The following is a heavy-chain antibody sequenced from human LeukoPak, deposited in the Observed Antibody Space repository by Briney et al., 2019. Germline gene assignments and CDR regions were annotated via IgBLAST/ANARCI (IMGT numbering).Heavy chain of an antibody. CDR2: IKSKTDGGTT. Sequence: GGSLRLSCAASGFTFSNAWMSWVRQAPGKGLEWVGRIKSKTDGGTTDYAAPVKGRFTISRDDSKNTLYLQMNSLKTEDTAVYYCTTDEIWSSGYSVDAFDIWGQGTMVTVSS. V-gene: IGHV3-15*01. CDR1: GFTFSNAW. CDR3: TTDEIWSSGYSVDAFDI. D-gene: IGHD3-22*01. J-gene: IGHJ3*02.